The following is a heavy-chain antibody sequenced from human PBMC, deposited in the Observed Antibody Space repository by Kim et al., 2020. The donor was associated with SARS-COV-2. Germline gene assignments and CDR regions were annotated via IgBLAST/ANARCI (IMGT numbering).Heavy chain of an antibody. D-gene: IGHD4-17*01. CDR3: ATSPDYGGNSDGY. CDR2: IIPILGIA. J-gene: IGHJ4*02. V-gene: IGHV1-69*02. Sequence: SVKVSCKASGGTFSSYTISWVRQAPGQGLEWMGRIIPILGIANYAQKFQGRVTITADKSTSTAYMELSSLRSEDTAVYYCATSPDYGGNSDGYWGQGTLVTVSS. CDR1: GGTFSSYT.